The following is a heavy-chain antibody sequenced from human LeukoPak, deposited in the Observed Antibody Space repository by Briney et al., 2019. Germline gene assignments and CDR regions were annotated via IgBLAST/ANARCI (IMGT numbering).Heavy chain of an antibody. V-gene: IGHV3-53*01. D-gene: IGHD1-20*01. CDR3: ARGYIWYYFDY. CDR2: IYSGGTA. Sequence: PGGSLRLSCAASGFTFSSYEMNWVRQAPGKGLEWVSVIYSGGTAYYADSVKGRFTISRDTTKNTISLQMNSLRPEDTAVYYCARGYIWYYFDYWGQGTLVTVSS. CDR1: GFTFSSYE. J-gene: IGHJ4*02.